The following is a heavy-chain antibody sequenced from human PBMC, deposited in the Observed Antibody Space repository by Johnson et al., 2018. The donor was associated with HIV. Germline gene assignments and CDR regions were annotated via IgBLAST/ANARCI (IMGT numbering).Heavy chain of an antibody. CDR1: GFTFDDYA. V-gene: IGHV3-9*01. J-gene: IGHJ3*02. CDR2: ISWNSGSI. CDR3: ARSDYVWGSYTRKGAFDI. D-gene: IGHD3-16*01. Sequence: EVQLVESGGGVVQPGRSLRLSCAASGFTFDDYAMHWVRQAPGKGLECVSGISWNSGSIGYADSVKGRFTISRDNAKNSLYLQMNSLRAEDTALYYCARSDYVWGSYTRKGAFDIWGQGTMVTVSS.